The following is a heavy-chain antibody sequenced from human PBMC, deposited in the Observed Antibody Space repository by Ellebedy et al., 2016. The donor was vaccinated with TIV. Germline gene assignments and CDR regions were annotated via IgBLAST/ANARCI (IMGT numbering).Heavy chain of an antibody. V-gene: IGHV3-15*01. CDR1: GFTFSNAW. Sequence: PGGSLRLSCAASGFTFSNAWMSGVGQAPGKGLEWVGRIKSKTDGGTTDYAPPVKGRFTISRDDSKNTLYLQMNSLKTEDTPVYNCTTDRYDYVWGSYRYFDYWGQGTLVTVSS. J-gene: IGHJ4*02. CDR3: TTDRYDYVWGSYRYFDY. CDR2: IKSKTDGGTT. D-gene: IGHD3-16*02.